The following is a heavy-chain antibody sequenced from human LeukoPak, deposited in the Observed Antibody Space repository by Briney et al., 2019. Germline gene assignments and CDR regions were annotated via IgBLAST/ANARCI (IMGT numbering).Heavy chain of an antibody. CDR3: ARLEIQLLYIGPIDY. CDR2: INHSGST. D-gene: IGHD5-18*01. J-gene: IGHJ4*02. V-gene: IGHV4-34*01. Sequence: KTSETLSLTCAVYGGSFSGYYWSWIRQPPGKGLEWIGEINHSGSTNYNPSLKSRVTISVDTSKNQFSLKLSSVTAADTAVYYCARLEIQLLYIGPIDYWGQGTLVTVSS. CDR1: GGSFSGYY.